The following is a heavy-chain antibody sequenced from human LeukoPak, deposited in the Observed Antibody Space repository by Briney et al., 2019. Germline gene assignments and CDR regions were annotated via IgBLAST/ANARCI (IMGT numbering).Heavy chain of an antibody. CDR2: IYHSGST. V-gene: IGHV4-30-2*01. CDR3: AREFATSGPGPD. D-gene: IGHD3-10*01. CDR1: GGSISSGGYY. J-gene: IGHJ4*02. Sequence: SQTLSLTCTVSGGSISSGGYYWSWIRQPPGKGLERIGYIYHSGSTYYNPSLKSRVTISVDRSKNQFSLKLSSGTAADTAVYYCAREFATSGPGPDWGQGTLVTVSS.